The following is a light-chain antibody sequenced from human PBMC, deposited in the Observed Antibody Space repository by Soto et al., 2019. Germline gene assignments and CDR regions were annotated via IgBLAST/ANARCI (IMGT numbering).Light chain of an antibody. CDR2: SNN. Sequence: QSVLTQPPSASGTPGQRVTISCSGSSSNIGSNTVNWYQQLPGTAPKLLIYSNNQRPSGVPDRFSGSKSGTSASLAISGLKSEDVAVNYSAAWEDCLKSPSVFRTGTNVTVL. CDR1: SSNIGSNT. CDR3: AAWEDCLKSPSV. J-gene: IGLJ1*01. V-gene: IGLV1-44*01.